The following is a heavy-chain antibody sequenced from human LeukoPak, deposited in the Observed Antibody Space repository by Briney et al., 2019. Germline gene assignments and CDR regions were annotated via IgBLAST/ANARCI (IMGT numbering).Heavy chain of an antibody. CDR1: GGSFSSYY. CDR2: IYYSGST. V-gene: IGHV4-59*08. Sequence: SETLSLTCTVSGGSFSSYYWSWIRQPPGQGLEWIGYIYYSGSTNYNPSLKSRVTISVDTSKNQFSLKLSSVTAADTAVYYCARHPPRGAVADWYFDLWGRGTLVTVSS. CDR3: ARHPPRGAVADWYFDL. J-gene: IGHJ2*01. D-gene: IGHD6-19*01.